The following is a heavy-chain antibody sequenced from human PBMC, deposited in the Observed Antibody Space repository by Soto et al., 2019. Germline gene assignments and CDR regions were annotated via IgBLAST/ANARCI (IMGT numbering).Heavy chain of an antibody. CDR1: GYSFTSYW. D-gene: IGHD3-22*01. CDR3: ARIIQYYYDSSGYPQRMDV. CDR2: IDPSDSYT. J-gene: IGHJ6*02. V-gene: IGHV5-10-1*01. Sequence: PGESLKISCKGSGYSFTSYWISWVRQMPGKGLEWMGRIDPSDSYTNYSPSFQGHVTISADKSISTAYLQWSSLKASDTVMYYCARIIQYYYDSSGYPQRMDVWGQGTTVTVSS.